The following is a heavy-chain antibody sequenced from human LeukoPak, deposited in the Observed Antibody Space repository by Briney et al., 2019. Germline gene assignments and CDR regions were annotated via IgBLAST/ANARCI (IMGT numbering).Heavy chain of an antibody. CDR2: INHSGST. CDR1: GFTFSSYS. J-gene: IGHJ5*02. CDR3: ARGRGGYCSSTSCYNTWFDP. D-gene: IGHD2-2*02. Sequence: GSLRLSCAASGFTFSSYSMNWVRQAPGKGLEWIGEINHSGSTNYNPSLKSRVTISVDTSKNQFSLKLSSVTAADTAVYYCARGRGGYCSSTSCYNTWFDPWGQGTLVTVSS. V-gene: IGHV4-34*01.